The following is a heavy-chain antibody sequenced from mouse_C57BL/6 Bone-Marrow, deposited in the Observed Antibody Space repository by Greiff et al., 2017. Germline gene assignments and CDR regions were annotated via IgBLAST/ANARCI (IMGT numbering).Heavy chain of an antibody. J-gene: IGHJ1*03. Sequence: EVQLVESGGGLVQPGGSMKLSCVASGFTFSNYWMNWVRQSPEKGLEWVAQIRLKSDNYATHYAESVKGRFTISRDDSKSSVYLQMNKLRADDTEIYDRTGRYCWYFDVWGTGTTVTVSS. CDR1: GFTFSNYW. V-gene: IGHV6-3*01. CDR2: IRLKSDNYAT. D-gene: IGHD2-12*01. CDR3: TGRYCWYFDV.